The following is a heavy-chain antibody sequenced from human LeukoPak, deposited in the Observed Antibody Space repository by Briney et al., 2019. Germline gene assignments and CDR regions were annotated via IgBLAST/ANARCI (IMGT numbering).Heavy chain of an antibody. V-gene: IGHV1-69*04. CDR2: IIPILGIA. D-gene: IGHD3-3*01. CDR3: AREYDDFWSGYEPLSFDY. Sequence: GASVKVSCKASGGTFSSYAISWVRQAPGQGLEWMGRIIPILGIANYAQKFQGRVTITADKSTSTAYMELSSLRSEDTAVYYCAREYDDFWSGYEPLSFDYWGQGTLVTVSS. CDR1: GGTFSSYA. J-gene: IGHJ4*02.